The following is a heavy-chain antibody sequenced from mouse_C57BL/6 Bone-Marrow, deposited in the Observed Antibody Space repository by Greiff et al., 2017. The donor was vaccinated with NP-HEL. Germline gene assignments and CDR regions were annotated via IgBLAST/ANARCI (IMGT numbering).Heavy chain of an antibody. V-gene: IGHV1-81*01. Sequence: VQLQESGAELARPGASVKLSCKASGYTFTSYGISWVKQRPGQGLEWIGEIYPRSGNTYYNEKFKGKATLTADKSSSTAYMELRSLTSEDSAVYFCASAYDYDGSWFAYWGKGTLVTVSA. CDR3: ASAYDYDGSWFAY. D-gene: IGHD2-4*01. CDR2: IYPRSGNT. J-gene: IGHJ3*01. CDR1: GYTFTSYG.